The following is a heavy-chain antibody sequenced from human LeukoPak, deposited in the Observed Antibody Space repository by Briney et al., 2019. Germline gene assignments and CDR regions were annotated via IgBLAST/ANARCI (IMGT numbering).Heavy chain of an antibody. CDR2: IYYSGST. D-gene: IGHD2-2*02. CDR3: ARSIVVVPAARPRGYNWFDP. J-gene: IGHJ5*02. V-gene: IGHV4-59*01. Sequence: SETLSLTCTVSGGSISSYYWSWIRQPPGKGLEWIGYIYYSGSTNYNPSLKSRVTISVDTSKNQFSLKLSSVTAADTAVYYRARSIVVVPAARPRGYNWFDPWGQGTLVTVSS. CDR1: GGSISSYY.